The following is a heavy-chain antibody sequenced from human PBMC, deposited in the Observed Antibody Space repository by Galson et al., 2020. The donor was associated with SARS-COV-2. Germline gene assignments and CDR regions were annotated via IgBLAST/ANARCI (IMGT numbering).Heavy chain of an antibody. CDR2: ISTSSSYT. V-gene: IGHV3-21*01. Sequence: GSLGLSCAASGFPFSTYSMNWVRLAPGKGLEWVSSISTSSSYTYYVDSVKGRFSISRDNPRNSLYLQMNSLRAEDTAVYYCARDEGIRGYNYGRLYYGMDVWGQGTTVTVSS. CDR1: GFPFSTYS. D-gene: IGHD5-18*01. J-gene: IGHJ6*02. CDR3: ARDEGIRGYNYGRLYYGMDV.